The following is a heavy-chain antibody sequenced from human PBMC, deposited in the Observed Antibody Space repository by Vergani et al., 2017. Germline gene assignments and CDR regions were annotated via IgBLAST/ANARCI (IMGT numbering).Heavy chain of an antibody. CDR3: TKGSRGYTGYFFDY. CDR2: ISGSGGST. Sequence: EVQLLESGGGLVQPGGFLRLSCAASGFTFSSYAISWVRQAPGKGLEWVSAISGSGGSTYYADSVKGRFTISRDNSKNTLHLQMNSLRADDTAVYYCTKGSRGYTGYFFDYWGQGTLATVSS. CDR1: GFTFSSYA. D-gene: IGHD5-12*01. J-gene: IGHJ4*02. V-gene: IGHV3-23*01.